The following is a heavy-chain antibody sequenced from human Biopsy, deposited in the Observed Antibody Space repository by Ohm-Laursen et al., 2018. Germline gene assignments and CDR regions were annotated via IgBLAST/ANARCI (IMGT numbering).Heavy chain of an antibody. CDR2: IHHSGST. V-gene: IGHV4-4*09. CDR3: ARMDCSGGSCHYYSYGMDV. Sequence: TLSLTCTVSGGSFTGHYWTWIRQPPGKGLECIGNIHHSGSTNYNPSLKSRLTISVDTPKNQFSLKLSSVTAADTAVYYCARMDCSGGSCHYYSYGMDVWGQGTTVTVSS. CDR1: GGSFTGHY. J-gene: IGHJ6*02. D-gene: IGHD2-15*01.